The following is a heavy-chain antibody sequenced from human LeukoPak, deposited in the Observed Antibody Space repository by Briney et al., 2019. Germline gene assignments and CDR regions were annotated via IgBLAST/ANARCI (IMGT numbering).Heavy chain of an antibody. J-gene: IGHJ4*02. Sequence: PGWSLTLSCPASVFTFSSYGMSWVRQAPGKGPEWVSVIISGSGGNTYYVDSVKGRFIISRDNSKNTVYLQMNSLRVEDTAVYYCAKGATGTTRVSYDYWGQGTLVTVSS. V-gene: IGHV3-23*01. CDR2: IISGSGGNT. CDR1: VFTFSSYG. D-gene: IGHD1-1*01. CDR3: AKGATGTTRVSYDY.